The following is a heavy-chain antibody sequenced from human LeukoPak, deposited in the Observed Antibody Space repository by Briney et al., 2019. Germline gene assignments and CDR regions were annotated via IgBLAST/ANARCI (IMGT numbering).Heavy chain of an antibody. CDR1: GASISSYY. Sequence: SETLSLTCTVSGASISSYYWSWIRQPPGRGLEWIGFGHYTGSSNYNPSLRSRVTISVDTSKSQFSLKLSSVTAADTAVYYCARHDNRGYFSLQYRGQGALVTVSS. J-gene: IGHJ4*02. CDR3: ARHDNRGYFSLQY. CDR2: GHYTGSS. D-gene: IGHD3-22*01. V-gene: IGHV4-59*08.